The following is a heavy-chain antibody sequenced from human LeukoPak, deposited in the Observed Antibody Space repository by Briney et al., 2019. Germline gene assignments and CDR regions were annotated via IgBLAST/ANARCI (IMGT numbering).Heavy chain of an antibody. CDR1: GFTFDDYA. CDR3: AKDSLPWVAAAGYFSPFFDY. Sequence: GVLRLSCATSGFTFDDYAMHWVRQAPGKGLEWVSLISGDGGSTYYADSVKGRFTISRDNSKNSLYLQMNSLRTEDTALYYCAKDSLPWVAAAGYFSPFFDYWGQGTLVTVSS. CDR2: ISGDGGST. J-gene: IGHJ4*02. V-gene: IGHV3-43*02. D-gene: IGHD6-13*01.